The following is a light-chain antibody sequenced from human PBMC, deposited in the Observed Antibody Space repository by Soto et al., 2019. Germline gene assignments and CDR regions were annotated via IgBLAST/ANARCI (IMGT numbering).Light chain of an antibody. CDR1: QSVSSSD. CDR2: GES. V-gene: IGKV3-20*01. J-gene: IGKJ2*01. Sequence: EIVLTQSPATLSLSPGEGATLSCRASQSVSSSDLAWYQQKPGQAPRLLIYGESSRATDIPDRFSGSGSGTDFTLTISRLEPEDFAVYYCQQYGRSPRYTFGQGTKVEIK. CDR3: QQYGRSPRYT.